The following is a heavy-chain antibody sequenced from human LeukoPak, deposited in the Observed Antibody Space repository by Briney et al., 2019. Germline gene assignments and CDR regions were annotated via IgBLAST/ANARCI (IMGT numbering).Heavy chain of an antibody. CDR2: IADSI. J-gene: IGHJ4*02. CDR1: GFTFSDYY. Sequence: GGSLRLSCAASGFTFSDYYMSWIRQAPGKGLEWVSYIADSIYYADSVKGRFTISRDNARNSLYLQMNSLRAEDTAVYYCTRGRDTAMNWGQGTLVTVSS. D-gene: IGHD5-18*01. V-gene: IGHV3-11*04. CDR3: TRGRDTAMN.